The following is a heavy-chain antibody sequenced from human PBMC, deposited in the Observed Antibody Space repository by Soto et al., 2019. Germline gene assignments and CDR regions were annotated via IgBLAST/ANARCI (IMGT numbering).Heavy chain of an antibody. Sequence: GGPLRLSCAASGFTFSSYGMHWVRQAPGKGLEWVAVIWYDGSNKYYADSVKGRFTISRDNSKNTLYLQMNSLRAEDTTVYYCARLYYYGSGSYGRYYYYMDVWGKGTTVTVSS. CDR3: ARLYYYGSGSYGRYYYYMDV. CDR2: IWYDGSNK. CDR1: GFTFSSYG. J-gene: IGHJ6*03. D-gene: IGHD3-10*01. V-gene: IGHV3-33*01.